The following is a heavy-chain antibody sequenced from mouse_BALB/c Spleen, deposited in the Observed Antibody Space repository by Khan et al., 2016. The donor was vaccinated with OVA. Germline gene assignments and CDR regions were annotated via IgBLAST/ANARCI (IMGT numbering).Heavy chain of an antibody. CDR2: ISTYYGDS. V-gene: IGHV1S137*01. CDR3: ARGRGNYRFAY. CDR1: GYTFTDFS. Sequence: QVQLQQSGAELVRPGVSVKISCKGSGYTFTDFSMHWVKQSHAKSLEWIGVISTYYGDSIYNQKFKGKATMTVDKSSSTAYMELARLTSEDSAIYYCARGRGNYRFAYWGQGTLVTVSA. D-gene: IGHD2-1*01. J-gene: IGHJ3*01.